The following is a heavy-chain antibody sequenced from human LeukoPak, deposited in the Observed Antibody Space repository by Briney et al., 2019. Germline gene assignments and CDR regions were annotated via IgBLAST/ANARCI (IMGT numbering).Heavy chain of an antibody. D-gene: IGHD2-8*01. V-gene: IGHV4-39*01. CDR3: ARTDIVLMVYAIVHFDL. Sequence: PETLSLTCTVSGGSISSGSYYWGWIRQPPGKGLEWIASIYYSGSTYYNPSLKSRVTISVDTSKNQFSLKLNSVTAADTAVYYCARTDIVLMVYAIVHFDLWGRGTLVTVSS. J-gene: IGHJ2*01. CDR1: GGSISSGSYY. CDR2: IYYSGST.